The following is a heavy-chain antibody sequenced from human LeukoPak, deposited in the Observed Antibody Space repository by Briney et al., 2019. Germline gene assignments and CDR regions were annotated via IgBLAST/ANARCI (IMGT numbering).Heavy chain of an antibody. CDR2: INAGNGNT. CDR1: GYTFTSYA. D-gene: IGHD3-9*01. Sequence: ASVKVSCKASGYTFTSYAMHWVRQAPGQRLEWMGWINAGNGNTKYSQKFQGRVTITRDTSASTAYMELSSLRSEDTAVYYCARDHDILTGYPWQNWYFDLWGRGTLVTVSS. V-gene: IGHV1-3*01. CDR3: ARDHDILTGYPWQNWYFDL. J-gene: IGHJ2*01.